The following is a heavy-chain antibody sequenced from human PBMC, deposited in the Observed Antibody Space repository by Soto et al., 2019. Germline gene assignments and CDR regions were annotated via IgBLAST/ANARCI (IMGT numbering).Heavy chain of an antibody. J-gene: IGHJ6*02. CDR2: ISGSGGST. Sequence: GGSLRLSCAASGFTFSSYAMSWVRQAPGKGLEWVSAISGSGGSTYYADSVKGRFTISRDNSKNTLYLQMNSLRAEDTAVYYCAKWTRMYDYVWGSYRYNDYYYGMDVWGQGTTVTVSS. CDR3: AKWTRMYDYVWGSYRYNDYYYGMDV. V-gene: IGHV3-23*01. CDR1: GFTFSSYA. D-gene: IGHD3-16*02.